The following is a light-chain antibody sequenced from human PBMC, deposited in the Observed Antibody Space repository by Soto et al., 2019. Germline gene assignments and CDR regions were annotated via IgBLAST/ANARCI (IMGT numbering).Light chain of an antibody. CDR2: GTS. V-gene: IGKV3-15*01. Sequence: IVMTQSPANLSVSPGDRATLSCRASQSVGRCLAWSQQKPGQAPRLLIYGTSARAHGIPATFSGSRSGTEFTVTISNLQSEDFAIYYCQQNDNCPSVTFGGGTKVEIK. CDR1: QSVGRC. J-gene: IGKJ4*01. CDR3: QQNDNCPSVT.